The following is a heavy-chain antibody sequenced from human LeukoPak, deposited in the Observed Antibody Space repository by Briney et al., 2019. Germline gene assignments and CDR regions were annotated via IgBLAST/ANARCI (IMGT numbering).Heavy chain of an antibody. J-gene: IGHJ4*02. D-gene: IGHD3-22*01. CDR2: IYYSGST. CDR1: GGSISSGDYY. CDR3: ATDYYDSSGYFDY. V-gene: IGHV4-30-4*08. Sequence: SETLSLTCTVSGGSISSGDYYWSWIRQPPGKGLEWIGYIYYSGSTYYNPSLKSRVTISVDTSKNQFSLKLSSVTAADTAVYYCATDYYDSSGYFDYWGQGTPVTVSS.